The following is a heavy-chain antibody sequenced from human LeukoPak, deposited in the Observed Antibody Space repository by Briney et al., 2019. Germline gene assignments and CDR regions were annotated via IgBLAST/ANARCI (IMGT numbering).Heavy chain of an antibody. CDR3: ARDNFVTRGYCSGGSCRPI. J-gene: IGHJ3*02. D-gene: IGHD2-15*01. CDR2: IKQDGSEK. CDR1: GFTFSSYW. V-gene: IGHV3-7*01. Sequence: PGGSLRLSCAASGFTFSSYWMSWVRQAPGKGLEWVANIKQDGSEKYYVDSVKGRFTISRDNAKNSLYLQMNSLRAEDTAVYYCARDNFVTRGYCSGGSCRPIWGQGTMVTVSS.